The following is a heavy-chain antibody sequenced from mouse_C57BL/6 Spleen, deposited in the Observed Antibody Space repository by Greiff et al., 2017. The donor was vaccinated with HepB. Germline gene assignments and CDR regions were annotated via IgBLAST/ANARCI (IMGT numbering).Heavy chain of an antibody. CDR2: INPSTGGT. D-gene: IGHD3-2*02. CDR1: GYSFTGYY. CDR3: ARQLRRHYYAMDY. J-gene: IGHJ4*01. Sequence: VQLQQSGPELVKPGASVKISCKASGYSFTGYYMNWVKQSPEKSLEWIGEINPSTGGTTYNQKFKAKATLTVDKSSSTAYMQLKSLTSEDSAVYYCARQLRRHYYAMDYWGQGTSVTVSS. V-gene: IGHV1-42*01.